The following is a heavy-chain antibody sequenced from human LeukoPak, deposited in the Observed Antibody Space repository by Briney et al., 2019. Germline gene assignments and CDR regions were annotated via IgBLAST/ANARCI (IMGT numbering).Heavy chain of an antibody. J-gene: IGHJ3*02. CDR2: INHSGST. CDR1: GGSFSGYY. D-gene: IGHD2-15*01. V-gene: IGHV4-34*01. CDR3: AREDLSSNDAFDI. Sequence: SETLSLTCAVYGGSFSGYYWSWIRQPPGKGLEWIGEINHSGSTNYNPSLKSRVTISVDTSKNQFSLKLSSVTAADTAVYYCAREDLSSNDAFDIWGQGTMVTASS.